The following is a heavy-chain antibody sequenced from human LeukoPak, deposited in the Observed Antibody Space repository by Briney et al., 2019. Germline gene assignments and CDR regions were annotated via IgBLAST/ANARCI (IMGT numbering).Heavy chain of an antibody. CDR3: ARAVTSSSSWYKWVNWFDP. V-gene: IGHV4-39*07. D-gene: IGHD6-13*01. Sequence: SETLSLTCTVSGDSISSSSSYWGWIRQPPGEGLEWIGSIYYSGSTYYNTSLKSRVTISVDTSKNQFSLKLSSVTAADTAVYYCARAVTSSSSWYKWVNWFDPWGQGTLVTVSS. CDR2: IYYSGST. J-gene: IGHJ5*02. CDR1: GDSISSSSSY.